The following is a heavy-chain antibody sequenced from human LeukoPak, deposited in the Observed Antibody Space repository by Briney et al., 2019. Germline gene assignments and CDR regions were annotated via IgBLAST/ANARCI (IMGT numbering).Heavy chain of an antibody. CDR2: IKEDGSEE. CDR1: GFSFGSFW. V-gene: IGHV3-7*01. CDR3: GRDRYFQY. Sequence: GGSLRLSCVASGFSFGSFWMSWVRQAPGKGLEWVANIKEDGSEEHYLESVKGRFTISRDNAKNIVFLQMNSLREEDTAVYYCGRDRYFQYWGQGTGVIVSS. D-gene: IGHD3-9*01. J-gene: IGHJ1*01.